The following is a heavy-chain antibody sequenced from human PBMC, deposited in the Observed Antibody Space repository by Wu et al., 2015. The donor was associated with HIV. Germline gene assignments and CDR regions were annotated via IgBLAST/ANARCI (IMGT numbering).Heavy chain of an antibody. V-gene: IGHV1-18*01. D-gene: IGHD4-11*01. CDR3: ARSTVITDYCDS. CDR2: ISAHSGNT. CDR1: GYIFTSYG. J-gene: IGHJ4*02. Sequence: QAQLVQSGGEVKKPGASVKVSCTASGYIFTSYGIHWVRQAPGQGLEWMGWISAHSGNTFYAQKVQGRVTMTTDKSTNTAYMELRTLKSDDTGVYYCARSTVITDYCDSWGPGTLVTVSS.